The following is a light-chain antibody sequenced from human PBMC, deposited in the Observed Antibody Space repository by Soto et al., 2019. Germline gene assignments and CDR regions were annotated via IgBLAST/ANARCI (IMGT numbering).Light chain of an antibody. V-gene: IGKV3-20*01. CDR2: GAS. J-gene: IGKJ2*01. CDR3: QQYGSSLYT. CDR1: QSVSSSY. Sequence: EIVLTQSPGTLSLSPGERATLSCRASQSVSSSYLAWYQQKPGQAPRLLIYGASSRATGIPDRFSGSGSGTDFTLTISRLETEDFEVYYCQQYGSSLYTFGQGTNLEIK.